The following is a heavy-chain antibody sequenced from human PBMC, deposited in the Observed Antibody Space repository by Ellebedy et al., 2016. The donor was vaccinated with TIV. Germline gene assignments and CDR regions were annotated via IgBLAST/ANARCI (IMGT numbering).Heavy chain of an antibody. CDR1: GDTFTGHY. CDR3: ARESNVILSGLHRGALDI. D-gene: IGHD2/OR15-2a*01. J-gene: IGHJ3*02. Sequence: AASVKVSCKASGDTFTGHYVHWVRQAPGQGLEWMGVIHPAGVSTDYAQRLRGRLTLTRDTSTSTLYMELTSLKSEDTAVYYCARESNVILSGLHRGALDIWGEGTMVSVSS. CDR2: IHPAGVST. V-gene: IGHV1-46*04.